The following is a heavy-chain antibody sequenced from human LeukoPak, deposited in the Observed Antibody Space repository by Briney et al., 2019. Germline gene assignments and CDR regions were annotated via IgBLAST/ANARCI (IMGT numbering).Heavy chain of an antibody. CDR2: ISGSGGST. D-gene: IGHD1-1*01. J-gene: IGHJ4*02. CDR1: GFTFSSFA. CDR3: AKASNTWNYFDY. V-gene: IGHV3-23*01. Sequence: QTGGSLRLSCAASGFTFSSFAMSWVRQAPGKGLEWVSAISGSGGSTYYADSVKGRFTISRDNSKNTLPLQMNSPRAEDTAIYYCAKASNTWNYFDYWGQGTLVTVSS.